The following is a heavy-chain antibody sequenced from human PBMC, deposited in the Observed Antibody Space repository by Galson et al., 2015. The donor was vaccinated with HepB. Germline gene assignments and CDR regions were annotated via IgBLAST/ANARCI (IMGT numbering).Heavy chain of an antibody. J-gene: IGHJ6*03. CDR1: GFTFSDSA. D-gene: IGHD3-9*01. V-gene: IGHV3-30-3*01. CDR2: ISYDGNNK. CDR3: ARGDGILTGYPWGYMAV. Sequence: SLRLSCAASGFTFSDSAMHWVRQVPGKGLEWVAVISYDGNNKYYADSVKGRFTISRDNSKKKMYLQMNSLRPEDAAVYYCARGDGILTGYPWGYMAVWGKGTTVTVSS.